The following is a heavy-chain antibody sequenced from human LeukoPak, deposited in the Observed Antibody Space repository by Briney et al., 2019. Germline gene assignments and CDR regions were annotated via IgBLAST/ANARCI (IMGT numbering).Heavy chain of an antibody. V-gene: IGHV3-30*18. CDR1: EFTVSGNY. CDR3: AKDRGGDLDY. CDR2: ISYDGSNK. J-gene: IGHJ4*02. Sequence: GGSLRLSCVASEFTVSGNYMSWVRQAPGKGLEWVAVISYDGSNKYYADSVKGRFTISRDNSKNTLYLQMNSLRAEDTAVYYCAKDRGGDLDYWGQGTLVTVSS. D-gene: IGHD3-3*01.